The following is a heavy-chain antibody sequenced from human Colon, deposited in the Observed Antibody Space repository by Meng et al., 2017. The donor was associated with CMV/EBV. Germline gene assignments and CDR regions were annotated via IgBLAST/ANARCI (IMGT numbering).Heavy chain of an antibody. CDR1: GFTFSDFW. D-gene: IGHD6-6*01. J-gene: IGHJ4*02. CDR3: MTPTGSSDY. V-gene: IGHV3-7*01. Sequence: GESLKISCAAFGFTFSDFWMNWVRLAPGKGLEWVANIKKDGSEKYYVDSVKGRFTISRDNAKNSLYLQMSSLRVEDTAMYYCMTPTGSSDYWGQGTLVTVSS. CDR2: IKKDGSEK.